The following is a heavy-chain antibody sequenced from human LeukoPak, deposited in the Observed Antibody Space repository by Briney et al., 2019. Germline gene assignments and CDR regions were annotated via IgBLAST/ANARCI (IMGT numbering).Heavy chain of an antibody. D-gene: IGHD5-12*01. J-gene: IGHJ4*01. V-gene: IGHV3-23*01. CDR3: AKEYSGYDFDC. CDR1: GFTLRTYA. Sequence: GGSLRLSCVASGFTLRTYAMSLVRQAPGKGLEWVSAISGSAGFTYYADAVRGRFTVSRDISTNTVFLQMDSLRAGDTAVYYCAKEYSGYDFDCWGQGTLVTVSS. CDR2: ISGSAGFT.